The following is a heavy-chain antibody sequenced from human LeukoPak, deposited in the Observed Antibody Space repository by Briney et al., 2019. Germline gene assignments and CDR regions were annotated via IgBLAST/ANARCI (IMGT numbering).Heavy chain of an antibody. CDR1: GFSFSTYS. Sequence: PGGSLRLSCAASGFSFSTYSMHWVRQAPGKGLEWVVAISNDGSQEYYADSVKGRFTISRDNSKNTLYLQMNSLRPEDTAVFYCVRELYNYGMDVWGQGTTVTV. J-gene: IGHJ6*02. V-gene: IGHV3-30-3*01. CDR2: ISNDGSQE. CDR3: VRELYNYGMDV.